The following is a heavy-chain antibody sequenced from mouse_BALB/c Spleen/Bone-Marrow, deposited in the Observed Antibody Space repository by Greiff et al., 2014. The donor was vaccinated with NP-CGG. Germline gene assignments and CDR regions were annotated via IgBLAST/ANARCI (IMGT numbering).Heavy chain of an antibody. J-gene: IGHJ2*01. D-gene: IGHD4-1*01. CDR2: INPNNGGT. CDR1: GYTFTDYN. CDR3: VGEDWDGDFDY. Sequence: EVQLQQSGPELVKPGASVKIPCKASGYTFTDYNMDWVKQSHGKSLEWIGDINPNNGGTIYNQKFKDKATLTVDKSSSTAYMELRRLTSEDTAVYYWVGEDWDGDFDYWGQGAILTVFS. V-gene: IGHV1-18*01.